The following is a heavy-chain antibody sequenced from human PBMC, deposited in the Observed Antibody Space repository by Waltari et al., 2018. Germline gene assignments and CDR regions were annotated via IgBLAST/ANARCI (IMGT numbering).Heavy chain of an antibody. CDR3: ARGIAARYYYYYYMDV. V-gene: IGHV1-69*10. D-gene: IGHD6-6*01. CDR2: IIPILGIA. CDR1: GGTFSSYA. Sequence: QVQLVQSGAEVKKPGSSVKVSCKASGGTFSSYAISWVRQATGQGLEWMGGIIPILGIANYAQKFQGRVTITADKSTSTAYMELSSLRSEDTAVYYCARGIAARYYYYYYMDVWGKGTTVTVSS. J-gene: IGHJ6*03.